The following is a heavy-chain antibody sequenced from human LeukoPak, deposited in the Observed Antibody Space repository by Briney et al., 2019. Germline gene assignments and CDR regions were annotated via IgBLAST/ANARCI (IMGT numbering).Heavy chain of an antibody. CDR1: GFSFSSYS. Sequence: GGSLTLSCAASGFSFSSYSMNWIRQAPGKGLEWISYISHSGSAEHYTDSVKGRFTISRDNAKNALYLQMNSLRAEDTAVYFCARDYVFAFDYWSQGTLVTVSS. CDR3: ARDYVFAFDY. V-gene: IGHV3-48*01. J-gene: IGHJ4*02. CDR2: ISHSGSAE. D-gene: IGHD3-10*02.